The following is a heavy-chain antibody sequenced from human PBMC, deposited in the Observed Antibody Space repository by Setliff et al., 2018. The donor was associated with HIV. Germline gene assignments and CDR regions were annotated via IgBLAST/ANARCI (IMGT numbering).Heavy chain of an antibody. CDR3: ARGEYYFDY. CDR1: GGSISSGIYY. V-gene: IGHV4-61*02. J-gene: IGHJ4*02. CDR2: IYTSGST. Sequence: SETLSLTCTVSGGSISSGIYYWSWIRQPAGKGLEWIGRIYTSGSTNYNPSLKSRVTISVDTSKNQFSLKLSSVTAADTAVYYCARGEYYFDYWGQETLVTVSS.